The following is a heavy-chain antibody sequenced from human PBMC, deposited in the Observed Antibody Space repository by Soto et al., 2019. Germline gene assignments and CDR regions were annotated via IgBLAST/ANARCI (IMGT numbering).Heavy chain of an antibody. CDR1: EGTFNSCA. V-gene: IGHV1-69*01. J-gene: IGHJ4*02. CDR2: IIPYYNTL. CDR3: ASGASRWYPYFFDS. Sequence: QAQVVQSGAEVRKPGSSVKLSCKASEGTFNSCAIAWVRQAPGQGLEWMGGIIPYYNTLNYAQKFQDRVTITADDSTNTVYMELSNLRSDDTAVYFCASGASRWYPYFFDSWAQGTLVTLSS. D-gene: IGHD6-13*01.